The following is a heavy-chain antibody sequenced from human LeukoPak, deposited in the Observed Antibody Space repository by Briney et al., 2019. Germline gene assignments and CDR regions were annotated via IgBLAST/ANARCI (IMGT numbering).Heavy chain of an antibody. V-gene: IGHV3-15*01. CDR3: TTDLGTYYHGSQRLIPIDY. CDR2: IKSKTDGETT. CDR1: GFTASSHW. J-gene: IGHJ4*02. D-gene: IGHD3-10*01. Sequence: GGSLRLSCVVSGFTASSHWMSWVRQAPGKGLEWIGRIKSKTDGETTNYAEPVRGRFTISRDDSKSAVYLQMNSLKIEDTAVYYCTTDLGTYYHGSQRLIPIDYWGQGTLVTVSS.